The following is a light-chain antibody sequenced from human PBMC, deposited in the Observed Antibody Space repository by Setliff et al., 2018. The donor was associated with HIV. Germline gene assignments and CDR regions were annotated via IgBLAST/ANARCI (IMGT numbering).Light chain of an antibody. J-gene: IGLJ1*01. CDR1: NIGSKS. CDR2: DNS. CDR3: QVWDSSSDHHV. V-gene: IGLV3-21*02. Sequence: SYELTQPHSVSVATGQTGPRITCGVNNIGSKSVHWYQQKPGQAPVLVVHDNSDRPSGIPERFSGSNSGNTATLTISRVEAGDEADYYCQVWDSSSDHHVFGTGTKVTVL.